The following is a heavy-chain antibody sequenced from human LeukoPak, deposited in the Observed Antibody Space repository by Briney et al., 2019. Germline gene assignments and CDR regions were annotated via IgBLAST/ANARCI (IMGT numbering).Heavy chain of an antibody. V-gene: IGHV3-74*01. CDR3: ARELPFDY. CDR2: INSDGTTT. Sequence: RGSLRLSCAASGFTFSTYWMHWVRQAPGKGPVWVSRINSDGTTTTYADSVKGRFTISRDNAKNTLYLQMNALRAEDTAVYYCARELPFDYWGQGTLVTVSS. J-gene: IGHJ4*02. CDR1: GFTFSTYW.